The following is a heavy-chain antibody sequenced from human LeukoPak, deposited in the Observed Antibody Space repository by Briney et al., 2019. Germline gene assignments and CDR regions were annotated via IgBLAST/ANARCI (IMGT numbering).Heavy chain of an antibody. Sequence: GGSLRLSCAASGFTFSSHAMSWVRQAPGKGLEWVSAISGSGGSTYYADSVKGRFTISRDNSRDTLYLQMNSLRTEDTAVYYCAKGSYDYVLGRYYFDYWGQEALVTVSS. CDR2: ISGSGGST. D-gene: IGHD3-16*01. V-gene: IGHV3-23*01. CDR1: GFTFSSHA. J-gene: IGHJ4*02. CDR3: AKGSYDYVLGRYYFDY.